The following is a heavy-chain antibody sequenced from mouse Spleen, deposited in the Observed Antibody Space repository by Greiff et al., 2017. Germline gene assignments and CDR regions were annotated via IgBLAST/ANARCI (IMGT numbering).Heavy chain of an antibody. Sequence: EVKLVESGGGLVQPGGSLSLSCAASGFTFTDYYMSWVRQPPGKALEWLGFIRNKANGYTTEYSASVKGRFTISRDNSQSILYLQMNALRAEDSATYYCARLVAWYFDVWGAGTTVTVSS. V-gene: IGHV7-3*01. CDR2: IRNKANGYTT. D-gene: IGHD1-1*01. CDR1: GFTFTDYY. CDR3: ARLVAWYFDV. J-gene: IGHJ1*01.